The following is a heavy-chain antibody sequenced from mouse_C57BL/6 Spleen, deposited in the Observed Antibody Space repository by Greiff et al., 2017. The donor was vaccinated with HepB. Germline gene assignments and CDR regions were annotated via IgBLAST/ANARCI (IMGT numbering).Heavy chain of an antibody. CDR1: GYTFTSYW. D-gene: IGHD2-4*01. CDR3: TRYSDYDGAMDY. Sequence: EVQLQQSGTVLVRPGASVKMSCKTSGYTFTSYWMHWVKQRPGQGLEWIGAIYPGNSDTSYNQKFKGKAKLTAVTSASTAYMELSSLTNEDSAVYYCTRYSDYDGAMDYWGQGTSVTVSS. CDR2: IYPGNSDT. V-gene: IGHV1-5*01. J-gene: IGHJ4*01.